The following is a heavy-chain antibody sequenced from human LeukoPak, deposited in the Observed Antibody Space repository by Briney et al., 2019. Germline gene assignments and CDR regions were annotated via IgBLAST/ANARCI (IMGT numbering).Heavy chain of an antibody. CDR2: INANSGGI. D-gene: IGHD5-24*01. V-gene: IGHV1-2*02. CDR3: ARGEIDGPDFDQ. CDR1: GYIFTAYY. J-gene: IGHJ4*02. Sequence: ASVKVSCKASGYIFTAYYTHWVRQAPGQGLEWMGWINANSGGINYAQKFQGRVTMTRDTSITTAYMEVSGLTSDDTAVYFCARGEIDGPDFDQWGQGTLVTVSS.